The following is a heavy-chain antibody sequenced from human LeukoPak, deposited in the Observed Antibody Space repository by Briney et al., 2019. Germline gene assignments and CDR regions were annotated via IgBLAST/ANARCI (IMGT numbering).Heavy chain of an antibody. Sequence: GGSLTLSWATSGFIFSTYELSWVRQAPGKGLEWASSISGSGGSTYHADSVKGRFTISRDSSKNTLYLRMNSLRAEDAAIYYCARVIRAAPGKGYFDYWGQGTLVTVSS. V-gene: IGHV3-23*01. J-gene: IGHJ4*02. CDR2: ISGSGGST. CDR1: GFIFSTYE. D-gene: IGHD6-13*01. CDR3: ARVIRAAPGKGYFDY.